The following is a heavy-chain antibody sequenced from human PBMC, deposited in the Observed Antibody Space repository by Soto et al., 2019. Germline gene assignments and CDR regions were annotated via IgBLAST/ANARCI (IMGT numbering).Heavy chain of an antibody. CDR3: ARDYDGSGSYYNPTSFDY. D-gene: IGHD3-10*01. J-gene: IGHJ4*02. Sequence: QVQLVQSGAEVKKPGASVKVSCKASGYTFTSYGISWVRRAPGQGLEWMGWISAYNGNTNYAQKLQGRVTMTTDTSTSTAYMELRSLRSDDTAVYYCARDYDGSGSYYNPTSFDYWGQGTLVTVSS. CDR1: GYTFTSYG. V-gene: IGHV1-18*01. CDR2: ISAYNGNT.